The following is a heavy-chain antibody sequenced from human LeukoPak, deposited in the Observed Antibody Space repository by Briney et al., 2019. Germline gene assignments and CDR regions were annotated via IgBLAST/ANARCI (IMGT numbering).Heavy chain of an antibody. V-gene: IGHV3-9*01. CDR2: ISWNSGSI. CDR1: GFTFDDYA. CDR3: AKDQLVFWSGYSNMGAFDY. Sequence: GGSLRLSCAASGFTFDDYAMHWVRQAPGKGLEWVSGISWNSGSIGYADSVKGRFTISRDNAKNSLYLQMNSLRAEDTALYYCAKDQLVFWSGYSNMGAFDYWGQGTLVTVSS. D-gene: IGHD3-3*01. J-gene: IGHJ4*02.